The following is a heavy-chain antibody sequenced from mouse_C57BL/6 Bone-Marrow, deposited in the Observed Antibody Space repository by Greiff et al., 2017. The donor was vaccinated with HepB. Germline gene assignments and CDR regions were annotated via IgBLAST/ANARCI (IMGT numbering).Heavy chain of an antibody. D-gene: IGHD1-1*01. CDR2: ISSGGDYI. V-gene: IGHV5-9-1*02. CDR1: GFTFSSYA. Sequence: EVKVVESGEGLVKPGGSLKLSCAASGFTFSSYAMSWVRQTPEKRLEWVAYISSGGDYIYYADTVKGRFTISRDNARNTLYLQMSSLKSEDTAMYYCTRDYYGSSRFDYWGQGTTLTVSS. CDR3: TRDYYGSSRFDY. J-gene: IGHJ2*01.